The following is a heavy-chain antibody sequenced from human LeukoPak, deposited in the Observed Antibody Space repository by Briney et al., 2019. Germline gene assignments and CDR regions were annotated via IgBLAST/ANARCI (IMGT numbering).Heavy chain of an antibody. CDR1: GGTFSSYA. Sequence: ASVKVSCKASGGTFSSYAINWVRQATGQGLEWMGWMNPNSGNTGYAQKFQGRVTMTRNTSISTAYMELSSLRSEDTAVYYCARYYDSSGYDFDYWGQGTLVTVSS. D-gene: IGHD3-22*01. CDR2: MNPNSGNT. V-gene: IGHV1-8*02. J-gene: IGHJ4*02. CDR3: ARYYDSSGYDFDY.